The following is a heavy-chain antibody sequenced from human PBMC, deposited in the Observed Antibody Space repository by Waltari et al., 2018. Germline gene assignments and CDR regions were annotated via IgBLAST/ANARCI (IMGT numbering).Heavy chain of an antibody. J-gene: IGHJ5*02. CDR2: INPSGGST. V-gene: IGHV1-46*01. D-gene: IGHD1-26*01. CDR3: ARAGKLLKGGWFDP. Sequence: MGIINPSGGSTSYAQKFQGRVTMTRDTSTSTVYMELSSLRSEDTAVYYCARAGKLLKGGWFDPWGQGTLVTVSS.